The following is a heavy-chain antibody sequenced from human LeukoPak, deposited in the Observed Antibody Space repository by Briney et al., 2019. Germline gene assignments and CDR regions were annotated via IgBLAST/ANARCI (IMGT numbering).Heavy chain of an antibody. CDR2: IWSDGSNE. V-gene: IGHV3-33*01. CDR3: ARGGFPKPDCSGVSCYTEFDF. D-gene: IGHD2-15*01. Sequence: GGSLRLSCAASGFTFSRYGMHWVRQAPGKGLEWVAVIWSDGSNEDYPDSVRGRFTISRDNSKNMLYLEMNSPRAEDTAVYYCARGGFPKPDCSGVSCYTEFDFWGQGTLVTASS. J-gene: IGHJ4*02. CDR1: GFTFSRYG.